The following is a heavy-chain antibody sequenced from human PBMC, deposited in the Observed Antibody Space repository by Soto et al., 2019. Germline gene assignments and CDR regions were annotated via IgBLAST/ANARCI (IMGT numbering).Heavy chain of an antibody. V-gene: IGHV3-48*03. J-gene: IGHJ6*02. CDR2: ISNSGNTI. Sequence: GGSLRLSCVASGFVFKNYEMNWVRQAPGKGLEWLSYISNSGNTIYVADSMRGRFTISIDNAKNSLFLQTTILRADDTAVYYCGRDIDSRDYYDGLDVWGQGTTVTVSS. CDR1: GFVFKNYE. CDR3: GRDIDSRDYYDGLDV. D-gene: IGHD6-13*01.